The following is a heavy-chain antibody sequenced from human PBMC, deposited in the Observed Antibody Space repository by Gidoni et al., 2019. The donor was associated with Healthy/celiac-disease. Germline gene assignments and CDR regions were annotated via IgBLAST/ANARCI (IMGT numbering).Heavy chain of an antibody. CDR3: ARGAVTYYDFWSGYLDY. CDR1: GYTFTGYY. V-gene: IGHV1-2*02. Sequence: QVQLVQSGAEVKMPGASVKVSCKSSGYTFTGYYMHLVRQAPGQGLEWMGWINPNSGGTNYAQKFQGRVTMTRDTSISTAYMELSRLRSDDTAVYYCARGAVTYYDFWSGYLDYWGQGTLVTVSS. D-gene: IGHD3-3*01. J-gene: IGHJ4*02. CDR2: INPNSGGT.